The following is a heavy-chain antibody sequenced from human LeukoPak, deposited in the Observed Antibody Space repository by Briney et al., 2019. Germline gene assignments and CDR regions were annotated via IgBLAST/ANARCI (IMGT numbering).Heavy chain of an antibody. Sequence: GGSLRLSCAASGFTFSSYWMHWVRQAPGKGLVWVSRINSDGSSTSYADSVKGRFIISRDNAKNTLYLQMNSLRAEDTAVYYCARGPHYYDKSVAFDIWGQGTMVTVSS. CDR3: ARGPHYYDKSVAFDI. J-gene: IGHJ3*02. CDR1: GFTFSSYW. D-gene: IGHD3-22*01. CDR2: INSDGSST. V-gene: IGHV3-74*01.